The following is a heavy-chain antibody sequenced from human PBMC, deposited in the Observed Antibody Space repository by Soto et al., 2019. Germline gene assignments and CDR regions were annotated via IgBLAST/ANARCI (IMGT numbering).Heavy chain of an antibody. Sequence: GASVKVSCKASGGTFSSYAISWVRQAPVQGLEWMGGIIPIFGTANYAQKFQGRVTITADESTSTAYMELSSLRSEDTAVYYCARDVYSIDYGMDVWGQGTTVNVSS. CDR2: IIPIFGTA. CDR3: ARDVYSIDYGMDV. J-gene: IGHJ6*02. V-gene: IGHV1-69*13. D-gene: IGHD6-13*01. CDR1: GGTFSSYA.